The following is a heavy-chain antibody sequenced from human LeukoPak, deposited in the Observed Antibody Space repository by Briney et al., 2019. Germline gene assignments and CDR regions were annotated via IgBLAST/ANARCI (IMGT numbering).Heavy chain of an antibody. V-gene: IGHV4-59*08. D-gene: IGHD6-19*01. CDR1: GGSISSFY. CDR2: IHYSGST. Sequence: SETLSLTCTVSGGSISSFYWTWIRQPPGKGLEWIGYIHYSGSTNYNPSLKSRVTISVDTSKNQFSLKLSSVTAADTAVYYCARRHGAGNPDYWGQGTLVTVSS. CDR3: ARRHGAGNPDY. J-gene: IGHJ4*02.